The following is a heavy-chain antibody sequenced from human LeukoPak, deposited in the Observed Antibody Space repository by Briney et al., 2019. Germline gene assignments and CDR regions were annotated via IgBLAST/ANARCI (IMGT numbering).Heavy chain of an antibody. CDR3: ARVGGTGYYYDSSGYYPWYFDY. J-gene: IGHJ4*02. V-gene: IGHV4-59*11. D-gene: IGHD3-22*01. CDR2: IYYSGST. Sequence: SETLSLTCTVSGGSISSHYWSWIRQPPGKGLEWIGYIYYSGSTNYNPSLKSRVTISVDTSKNQFSLKLSSVTAADTAVYYCARVGGTGYYYDSSGYYPWYFDYWGQGTLVTVSS. CDR1: GGSISSHY.